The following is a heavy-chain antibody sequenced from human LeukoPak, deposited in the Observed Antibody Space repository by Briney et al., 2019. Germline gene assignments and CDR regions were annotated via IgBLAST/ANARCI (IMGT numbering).Heavy chain of an antibody. CDR3: AKYSTYYPNWFDP. D-gene: IGHD3-10*01. Sequence: KPSETLSLTCTVSGGSISSSSYYWGWIRQPPGKGLEWIGNVYYSGSTYYNPSLKCRVTISIDTSKNQFSLKLSSVTAADTAVYYCAKYSTYYPNWFDPWGQGTLVTVSS. CDR1: GGSISSSSYY. CDR2: VYYSGST. V-gene: IGHV4-39*01. J-gene: IGHJ5*02.